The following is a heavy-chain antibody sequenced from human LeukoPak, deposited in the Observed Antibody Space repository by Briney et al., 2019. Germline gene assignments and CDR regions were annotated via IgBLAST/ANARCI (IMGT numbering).Heavy chain of an antibody. CDR2: IKQDGSEK. V-gene: IGHV3-7*01. J-gene: IGHJ6*03. Sequence: GGSLRLSCAASGFTFSSYWMSWVRQAPGKGLEWVANIKQDGSEKYYVDSVKGRFTISRDNAKNSLYLQMNSLRAEDTAVYYCARRIGYCSGAICYYDYYMDVWGKGTTVTISS. CDR3: ARRIGYCSGAICYYDYYMDV. D-gene: IGHD2-15*01. CDR1: GFTFSSYW.